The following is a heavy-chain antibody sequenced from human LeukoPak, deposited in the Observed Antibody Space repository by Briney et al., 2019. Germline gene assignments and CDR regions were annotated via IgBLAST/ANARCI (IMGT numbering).Heavy chain of an antibody. Sequence: GGSLRLSCAASGFTFSSYGMHWVRQAPGKGLEWVAVISYDGSNKYYADSVKGRFTISRDNSKNTLYPQMNSLRAEDTAVYYCAKGRWTTVTSSAFDIWGQGTMVTVSS. J-gene: IGHJ3*02. D-gene: IGHD4-17*01. V-gene: IGHV3-30*18. CDR2: ISYDGSNK. CDR1: GFTFSSYG. CDR3: AKGRWTTVTSSAFDI.